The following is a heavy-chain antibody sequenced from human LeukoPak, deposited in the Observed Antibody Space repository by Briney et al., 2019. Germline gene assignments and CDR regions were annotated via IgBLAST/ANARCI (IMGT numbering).Heavy chain of an antibody. CDR3: ARGPRMHYYDSSGYYY. V-gene: IGHV1-18*01. Sequence: ASVKVSCKAPGYTFTSYGISWVRQAPGQGLERMGWISAYNGNTNYAQKLQGRVTMTTDTSTSTAYMELRSLRSDDTAVYYCARGPRMHYYDSSGYYYWGQGTLVTVSS. D-gene: IGHD3-22*01. CDR1: GYTFTSYG. CDR2: ISAYNGNT. J-gene: IGHJ4*02.